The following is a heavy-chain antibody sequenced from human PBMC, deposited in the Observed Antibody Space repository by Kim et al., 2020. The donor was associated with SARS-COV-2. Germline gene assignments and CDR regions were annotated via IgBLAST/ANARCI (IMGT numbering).Heavy chain of an antibody. Sequence: ASVKVSCKASGYTFTGYYMHWVRQAPGQGLEWMGWINPNSGGTNYAQKFQGRVTMTRDTSISTAYMELSRLRSDDTAVYYCATFIAVAGTDYYGMDVWGQGTTVTVSS. CDR1: GYTFTGYY. CDR2: INPNSGGT. CDR3: ATFIAVAGTDYYGMDV. D-gene: IGHD6-19*01. V-gene: IGHV1-2*02. J-gene: IGHJ6*02.